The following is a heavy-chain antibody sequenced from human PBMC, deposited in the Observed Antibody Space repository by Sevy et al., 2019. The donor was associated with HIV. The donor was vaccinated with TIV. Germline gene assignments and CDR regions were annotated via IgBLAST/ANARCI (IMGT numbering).Heavy chain of an antibody. CDR2: ISGIGSTI. V-gene: IGHV3-48*02. CDR3: ARSDYGDYVGWFDP. Sequence: GESLKISCAASGFTFSSSIINWVRQAPGKGLEWVSSISGIGSTIYYADSVKGRFTISRDNAKNSLYLQMHSLRDEDTAVYYCARSDYGDYVGWFDPWGQGTLVTVSS. D-gene: IGHD4-17*01. CDR1: GFTFSSSI. J-gene: IGHJ5*02.